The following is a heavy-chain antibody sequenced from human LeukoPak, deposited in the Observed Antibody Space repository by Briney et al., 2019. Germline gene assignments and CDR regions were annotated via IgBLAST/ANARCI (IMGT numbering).Heavy chain of an antibody. D-gene: IGHD5-18*01. Sequence: ASVKVSCKASGYTFTDYYMHWVRQAPGQGLEWMGWINPNSGGTNYAQKFQGRVTMTRDTSISTAYMELSSLRSDDTAVYYCARDGDTYGYYYYGLDVWGQGTTVTVSS. CDR1: GYTFTDYY. CDR2: INPNSGGT. J-gene: IGHJ6*02. CDR3: ARDGDTYGYYYYGLDV. V-gene: IGHV1-2*02.